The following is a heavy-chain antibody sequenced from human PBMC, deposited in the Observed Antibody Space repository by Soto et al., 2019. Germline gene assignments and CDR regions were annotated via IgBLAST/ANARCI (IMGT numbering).Heavy chain of an antibody. CDR1: GGSISGSY. CDR2: IYYSGST. V-gene: IGHV4-59*01. J-gene: IGHJ5*02. Sequence: SETLSLRGTVSGGSISGSYWSWIRQPPGKGLEWIGYIYYSGSTNYNPSLKSRVTISVDTSKNQFSLKLSSVTAADPAVYYCARDISASENWFDPWGQANRGSVS. CDR3: ARDISASENWFDP.